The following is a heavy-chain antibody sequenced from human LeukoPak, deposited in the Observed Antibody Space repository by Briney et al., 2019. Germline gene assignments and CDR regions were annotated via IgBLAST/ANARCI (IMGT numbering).Heavy chain of an antibody. J-gene: IGHJ4*02. CDR1: GYTFTNYY. V-gene: IGHV1-46*01. Sequence: GASVKVSCKASGYTFTNYYMHWVRQAPGQGLEWMGIINPSGGITNYAQKFQGRVTMTRDMSTSTVYMELSSLRSEDTAVYYCAKDRTRWYSPDYWGQGTLVTVSS. D-gene: IGHD4-23*01. CDR3: AKDRTRWYSPDY. CDR2: INPSGGIT.